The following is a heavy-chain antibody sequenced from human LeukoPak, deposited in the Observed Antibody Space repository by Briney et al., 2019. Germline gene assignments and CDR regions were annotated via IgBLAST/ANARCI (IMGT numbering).Heavy chain of an antibody. CDR2: VIPFLGTT. CDR3: ARGPSSDLRTGFFFGYFDD. V-gene: IGHV1-69*11. D-gene: IGHD3/OR15-3a*01. J-gene: IGHJ4*02. CDR1: GGTFSNDA. Sequence: ASVKVSCKASGGTFSNDAVSWVRQAPGEGLRWMGRVIPFLGTTNYAPNFQGRVTITADQDTQTAYMELRSLRPEDTAVYFCARGPSSDLRTGFFFGYFDDWGQGTLITVSS.